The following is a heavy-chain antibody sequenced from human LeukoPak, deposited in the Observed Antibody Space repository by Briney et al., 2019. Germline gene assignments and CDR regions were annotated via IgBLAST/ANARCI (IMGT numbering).Heavy chain of an antibody. Sequence: SVKVSCKASGGTFSSYAISWVRQAPGQGLEWMGRIIPILGIANYAQKFQGRVTITADKSTSTAYMELSSLRSEDTAVYYCARDLPSGAPRPDYWGQGTLVTVPS. J-gene: IGHJ4*02. V-gene: IGHV1-69*04. CDR3: ARDLPSGAPRPDY. CDR1: GGTFSSYA. CDR2: IIPILGIA. D-gene: IGHD1-26*01.